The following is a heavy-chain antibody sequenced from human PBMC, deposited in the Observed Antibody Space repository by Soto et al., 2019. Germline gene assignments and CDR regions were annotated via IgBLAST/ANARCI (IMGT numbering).Heavy chain of an antibody. CDR1: GGTFSSYT. D-gene: IGHD2-21*02. V-gene: IGHV1-18*01. CDR2: ISAYNGNT. Sequence: ASVKVSCKASGGTFSSYTISWVRQAPGQGLEWMGWISAYNGNTNYAQKLQGRVTMTTDTSTSTAYMELRSLRSDDTAVYYCARVSVVVVTAYSIDYWGQGTLVTVSS. CDR3: ARVSVVVVTAYSIDY. J-gene: IGHJ4*02.